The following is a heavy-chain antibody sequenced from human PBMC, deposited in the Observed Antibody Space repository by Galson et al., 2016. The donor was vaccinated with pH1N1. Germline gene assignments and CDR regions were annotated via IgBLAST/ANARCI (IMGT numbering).Heavy chain of an antibody. V-gene: IGHV4-30-2*01. CDR2: ISHTGST. CDR3: ARLTGVFETADAVDI. D-gene: IGHD2-8*01. J-gene: IGHJ3*02. CDR1: RGSISDKDYS. Sequence: TLSLTCTLSRGSISDKDYSWSWIRQPPGKGLEWIGYISHTGSTCFNPSLKSRLTISLGGSRKQFSLKLTSVTAADTAVYYCARLTGVFETADAVDIWGQGTMVTVTP.